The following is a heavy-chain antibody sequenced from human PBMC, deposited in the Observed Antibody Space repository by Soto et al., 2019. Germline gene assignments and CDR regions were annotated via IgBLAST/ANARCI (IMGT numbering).Heavy chain of an antibody. CDR3: ARDESTSLLY. J-gene: IGHJ4*02. V-gene: IGHV3-30-3*01. D-gene: IGHD2-2*01. CDR2: ISYDGSNK. Sequence: QVQLVESGGGVVQPGRSLRLSCEASGFTFSSYAMHWVRQAPGKGLEWVAVISYDGSNKYYADSVKGRFTISRDNSKNSLYLQMNSLRAEDTAVYYCARDESTSLLYWGQGTMVTVSS. CDR1: GFTFSSYA.